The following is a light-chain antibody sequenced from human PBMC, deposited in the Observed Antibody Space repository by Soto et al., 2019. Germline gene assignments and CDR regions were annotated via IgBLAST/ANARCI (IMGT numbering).Light chain of an antibody. CDR1: QSVNNN. Sequence: EIVMTQSPATLSVSRGERATLSCRASQSVNNNLAWYQQKLGQAPRVLIYGASTRATAFPARFSGSGSGTDYIVTISSLQSEDFAVYYCQQYYNWPLTFGQGTRLEIK. CDR2: GAS. V-gene: IGKV3-15*01. J-gene: IGKJ5*01. CDR3: QQYYNWPLT.